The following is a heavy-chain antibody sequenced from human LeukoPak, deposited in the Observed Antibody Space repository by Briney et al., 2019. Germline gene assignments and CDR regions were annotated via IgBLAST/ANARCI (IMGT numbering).Heavy chain of an antibody. V-gene: IGHV3-48*01. Sequence: GGSLRLSCAASAFAFSSYSMNWVRQAPGKGLEWVSYIGSNSDTIYYADSVKGRFTISRDNGKNSLYLQMNSLRAEDTAVYYCAMSFDFWGRGTLVTVSS. CDR3: AMSFDF. J-gene: IGHJ2*01. CDR1: AFAFSSYS. CDR2: IGSNSDTI.